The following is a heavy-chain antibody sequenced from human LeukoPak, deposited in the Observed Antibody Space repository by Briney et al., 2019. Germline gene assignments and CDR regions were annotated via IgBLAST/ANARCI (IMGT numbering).Heavy chain of an antibody. D-gene: IGHD6-13*01. CDR2: INHSGST. CDR1: GGSFSGYY. CDR3: ARGRDSSSWYLPRFDY. Sequence: SETLSPTCAVYGGSFSGYYWSWIRQPPGKGLEWIGEINHSGSTNYNPSLKSRVTISVDTSKNQFSLKLSSVTAADTAVYYCARGRDSSSWYLPRFDYWGQGTLVTVSS. J-gene: IGHJ4*02. V-gene: IGHV4-34*01.